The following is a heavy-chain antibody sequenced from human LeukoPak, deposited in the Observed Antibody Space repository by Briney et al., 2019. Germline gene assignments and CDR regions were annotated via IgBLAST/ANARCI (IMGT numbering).Heavy chain of an antibody. D-gene: IGHD5-24*01. Sequence: GPSVKVSCKASGGTFSSYAISWVRQAPGQGLEWMGGIIPIFGTANYAQKFQGRVTITADESTSTAYMELSSLRSEDTAVYYCARDYREMATIRDWGSPQYYYYGMDVWGQGTTVTVSS. CDR3: ARDYREMATIRDWGSPQYYYYGMDV. CDR2: IIPIFGTA. J-gene: IGHJ6*02. CDR1: GGTFSSYA. V-gene: IGHV1-69*01.